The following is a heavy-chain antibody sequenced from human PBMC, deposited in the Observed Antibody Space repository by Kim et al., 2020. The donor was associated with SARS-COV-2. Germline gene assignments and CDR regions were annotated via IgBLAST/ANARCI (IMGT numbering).Heavy chain of an antibody. J-gene: IGHJ3*02. D-gene: IGHD2-8*01. CDR3: ARRYCTNGVCYKDGAFDI. V-gene: IGHV3-53*04. Sequence: KCRFTTARHNSKNTLYLQMNSLRAEDTAVYYCARRYCTNGVCYKDGAFDIWGQGTMVTVSS.